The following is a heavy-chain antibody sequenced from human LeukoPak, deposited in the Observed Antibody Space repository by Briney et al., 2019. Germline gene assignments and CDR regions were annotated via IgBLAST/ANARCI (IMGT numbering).Heavy chain of an antibody. Sequence: SETLSLTCTVSGGSISSGSYYWSWIRQPAGKGLEWIGRIYTSGSTNYNPSLKSRVTISVDTSKNQFSLKLSPVTAAVTAVYYCARGDSSSYYYYYYMDVWGKGTTVTVSS. CDR2: IYTSGST. CDR3: ARGDSSSYYYYYYMDV. D-gene: IGHD6-6*01. J-gene: IGHJ6*03. V-gene: IGHV4-61*02. CDR1: GGSISSGSYY.